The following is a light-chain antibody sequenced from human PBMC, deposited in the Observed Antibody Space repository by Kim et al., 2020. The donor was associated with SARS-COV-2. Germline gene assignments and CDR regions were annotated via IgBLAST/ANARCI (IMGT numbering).Light chain of an antibody. CDR3: SSYSRSSTLV. Sequence: GQSITISCTGTSSDVGDYNYVSWYQQYPGKAPKLLIYDGTNRPSGLSNRFSGSKSGNTASLTISGLQAEDEADYYCSSYSRSSTLVFGGGTQLTVL. V-gene: IGLV2-14*04. J-gene: IGLJ2*01. CDR1: SSDVGDYNY. CDR2: DGT.